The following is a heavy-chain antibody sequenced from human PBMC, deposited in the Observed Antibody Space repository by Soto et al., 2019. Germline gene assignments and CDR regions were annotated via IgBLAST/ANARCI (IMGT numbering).Heavy chain of an antibody. Sequence: QVQLVDSGGGVVQPGRSLRLSCVASGFSFDRHSMHWVRQAPGKGLEWVALISYDGNNKDYAESVRGRFTISRDNSKKKMYLQMNSLRPEDTAMYFCARVTVVPAAIPHELRNWYFDLWGRGTLVSVSS. CDR2: ISYDGNNK. V-gene: IGHV3-30-3*01. CDR1: GFSFDRHS. CDR3: ARVTVVPAAIPHELRNWYFDL. D-gene: IGHD2-2*02. J-gene: IGHJ2*01.